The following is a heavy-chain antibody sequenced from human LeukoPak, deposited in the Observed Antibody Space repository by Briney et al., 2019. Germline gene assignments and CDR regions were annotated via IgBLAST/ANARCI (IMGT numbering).Heavy chain of an antibody. J-gene: IGHJ3*02. Sequence: GGSLRLSCVASGRSLNYDWMSWVRQAPGKGLEWVGRKSKTDGETTGYAAPVKGRFTISRDDSKNTLYLQMNSLETEDTAVYHCARERYCSSSSCPGALDIWGQGTEVTVSS. CDR1: GRSLNYDW. CDR2: KSKTDGETT. D-gene: IGHD2-2*01. CDR3: ARERYCSSSSCPGALDI. V-gene: IGHV3-15*05.